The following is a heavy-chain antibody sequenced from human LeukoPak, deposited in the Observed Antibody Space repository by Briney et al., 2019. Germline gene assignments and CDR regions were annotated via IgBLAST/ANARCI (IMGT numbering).Heavy chain of an antibody. D-gene: IGHD3-22*01. CDR2: ISGSGGST. CDR1: GYTFSNYA. CDR3: AKGTQSDSSGYYFDY. V-gene: IGHV3-23*01. Sequence: PGGSLRLSCAASGYTFSNYAMSWVRQAPGKGLEWVSAISGSGGSTYYADSVKGRFTISRDNSKNTLYLQMNSLRAEDTAVYYCAKGTQSDSSGYYFDYWGQGTLVTVSS. J-gene: IGHJ4*02.